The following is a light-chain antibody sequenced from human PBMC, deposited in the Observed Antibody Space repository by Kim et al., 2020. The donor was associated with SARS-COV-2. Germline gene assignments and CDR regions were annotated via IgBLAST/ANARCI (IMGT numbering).Light chain of an antibody. CDR3: QQYGSSPYS. V-gene: IGKV3-20*01. J-gene: IGKJ2*03. CDR2: GAS. CDR1: QSVSSSY. Sequence: FSPGERATFSCRASQSVSSSYLAWYQQKPGQAPRLLIYGASSRATGIPDRFSGSGSGTDLTLTISRLEPEDFAVYYCQQYGSSPYSFGQGTKLEIK.